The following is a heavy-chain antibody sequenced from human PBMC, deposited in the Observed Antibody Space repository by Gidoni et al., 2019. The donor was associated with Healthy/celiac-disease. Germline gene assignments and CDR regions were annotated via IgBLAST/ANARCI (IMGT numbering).Heavy chain of an antibody. CDR1: RGTFASYA. V-gene: IGHV1-69*06. CDR3: ARDSEGGEYYYGMDV. D-gene: IGHD3-10*01. CDR2: IIPIVGTA. Sequence: VQLVQSGAVVKKAWSSVKVSCKVCRGTFASYAISWVRQAPRQGIEWMGGIIPIVGTANYAKKIQGRVTMTADKSTSTAYLELSSLRSEDTAVYYCARDSEGGEYYYGMDVWGQGTTVTVSS. J-gene: IGHJ6*02.